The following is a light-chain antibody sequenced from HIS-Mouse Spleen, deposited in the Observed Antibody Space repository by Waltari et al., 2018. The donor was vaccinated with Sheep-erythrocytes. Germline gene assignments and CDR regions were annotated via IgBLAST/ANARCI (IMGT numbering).Light chain of an antibody. V-gene: IGKV4-1*01. Sequence: DIVMTQSPDSLAVSLGEAANVNCKSSQSVLYSSNNKNYLAWYQQKPGQPPKLLIYWASTRESGVPDRFSGSGSGTDFTLTISSLQAEDVAVYYCQQYYSTLTFGGGTKVEIK. CDR2: WAS. CDR1: QSVLYSSNNKNY. CDR3: QQYYSTLT. J-gene: IGKJ4*01.